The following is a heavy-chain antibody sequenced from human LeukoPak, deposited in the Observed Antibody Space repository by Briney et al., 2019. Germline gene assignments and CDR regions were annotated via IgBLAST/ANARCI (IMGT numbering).Heavy chain of an antibody. J-gene: IGHJ5*02. Sequence: PSGSLRLSCAASGFTFSSYAMSWVRQAPGKGLEWVSAISGSGGSTYYADSVKGRFTISRDNSKNTLYLQMNSLRAEDTAVYYCAKDRSHYYGSGTWWFDPWGQGTLVTVSS. CDR1: GFTFSSYA. V-gene: IGHV3-23*01. CDR2: ISGSGGST. CDR3: AKDRSHYYGSGTWWFDP. D-gene: IGHD3-10*01.